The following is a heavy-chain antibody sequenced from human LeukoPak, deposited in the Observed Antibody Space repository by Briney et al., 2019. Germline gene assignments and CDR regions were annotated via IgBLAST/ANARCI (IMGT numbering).Heavy chain of an antibody. CDR3: APIAVAGRLPNFDY. CDR1: GGTFSSYA. CDR2: IIPILGIA. J-gene: IGHJ4*02. V-gene: IGHV1-69*04. Sequence: ASVTVSCKASGGTFSSYAISWVRQAPGQGLEWMGRIIPILGIANYAQKFQGRVTITADKSTSTAYMELSSLRSEDTAVYYCAPIAVAGRLPNFDYWGQGTLVTVSS. D-gene: IGHD6-19*01.